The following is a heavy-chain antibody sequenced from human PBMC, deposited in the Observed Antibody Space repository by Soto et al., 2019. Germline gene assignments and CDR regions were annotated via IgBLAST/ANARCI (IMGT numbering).Heavy chain of an antibody. CDR3: AHTLGKMATPPFDY. J-gene: IGHJ4*02. CDR2: IYWDDDK. CDR1: GFPLSTSGVG. D-gene: IGHD5-12*01. V-gene: IGHV2-5*02. Sequence: QITLKESGPTLVKPTQTLTLTCTFSGFPLSTSGVGVGWIRQPPGKDLEWLALIYWDDDKRYSPSLKSRLTITKDTSKNQVVLTMTNMDPVDTATYYCAHTLGKMATPPFDYWGQGTLVTVSS.